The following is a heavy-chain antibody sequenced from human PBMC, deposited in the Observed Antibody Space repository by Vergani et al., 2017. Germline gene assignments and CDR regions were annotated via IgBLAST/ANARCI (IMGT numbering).Heavy chain of an antibody. J-gene: IGHJ6*02. Sequence: QVQLQQWGAGLLKPSETLSLPCAVYGGSFSGYYWSWIRQPPGKGLEWIGEINHSGSTNYNPSLKSRVTISVDTSKNQFSLKLSSVTAADTAVYYCARGRVITFGGVIVTIYYGMDVWGQGTTVTVSS. CDR1: GGSFSGYY. CDR2: INHSGST. V-gene: IGHV4-34*01. D-gene: IGHD3-16*02. CDR3: ARGRVITFGGVIVTIYYGMDV.